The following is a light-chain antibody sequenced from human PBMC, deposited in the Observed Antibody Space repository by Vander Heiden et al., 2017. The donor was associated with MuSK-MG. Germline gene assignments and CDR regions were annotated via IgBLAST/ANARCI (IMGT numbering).Light chain of an antibody. CDR2: SDD. CDR1: NSNIGSNT. Sequence: QSVLTQPPSASGAPGQRVTISCSGSNSNIGSNTVHWYQQFPGSAPKLLIFSDDQRSSGVPDRFSGSKSGTSASLAISGLQSEDEAAYYCAAWDDTLNVVFGGGTQLTV. J-gene: IGLJ2*01. CDR3: AAWDDTLNVV. V-gene: IGLV1-44*01.